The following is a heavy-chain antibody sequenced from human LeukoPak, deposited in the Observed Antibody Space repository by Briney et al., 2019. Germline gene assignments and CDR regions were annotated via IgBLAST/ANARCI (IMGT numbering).Heavy chain of an antibody. CDR1: GFTFSSYA. CDR2: ISGNGRDT. CDR3: AKNVNGGNWYYFDY. Sequence: GGSLRLSCAASGFTFSSYAMAWVRQAPGKGLEWVSAISGNGRDTYYPDSVRGRFTISRDNSKNTQYLQMSSLRAEDTAIFYCAKNVNGGNWYYFDYWGQGTLVTVSS. D-gene: IGHD1-20*01. V-gene: IGHV3-23*01. J-gene: IGHJ4*02.